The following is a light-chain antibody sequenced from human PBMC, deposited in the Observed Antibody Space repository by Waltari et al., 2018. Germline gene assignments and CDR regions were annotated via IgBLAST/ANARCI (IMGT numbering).Light chain of an antibody. J-gene: IGKJ4*01. CDR2: DAS. CDR1: QTVSTN. Sequence: DIGMTQSPGTLSASPGDSSTLSCIVSQTVSTNLAWYQQKPGQAPRLLIYDASNRATGIPARFSGSGSGTDFTLTISSLEPEDFAVYYCQQRSNWPSLTFGGGTKVEIK. CDR3: QQRSNWPSLT. V-gene: IGKV3-11*01.